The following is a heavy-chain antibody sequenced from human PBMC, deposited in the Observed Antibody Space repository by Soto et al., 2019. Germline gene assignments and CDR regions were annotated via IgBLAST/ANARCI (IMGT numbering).Heavy chain of an antibody. CDR2: ISDSGST. J-gene: IGHJ4*02. D-gene: IGHD2-2*01. CDR3: AKDKGGRYCSRTSCLYSFDY. CDR1: GFTFSTYA. Sequence: EVQLLESGGGLVQPGGSLRLSCTASGFTFSTYAMSWVRQAPGKGLEWVSTISDSGSTYYADTVKGRFTLSRDNSKNTPYLEMNSLRAEDTAVYYCAKDKGGRYCSRTSCLYSFDYWGQGTLVTVSS. V-gene: IGHV3-23*01.